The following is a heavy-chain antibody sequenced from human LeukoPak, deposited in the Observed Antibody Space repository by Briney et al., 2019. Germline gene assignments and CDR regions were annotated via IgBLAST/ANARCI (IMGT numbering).Heavy chain of an antibody. CDR3: ARARVRAARPEDY. Sequence: ASVKVSCKASAYTFTNYGINWVRQATGQGLEWMGWMNPNSGNTGYAQKFQGRVTMTRNTSISTAYMELSRLRSDDTAVYYCARARVRAARPEDYWGQGTLVTVSS. D-gene: IGHD6-6*01. CDR1: AYTFTNYG. CDR2: MNPNSGNT. V-gene: IGHV1-8*01. J-gene: IGHJ4*02.